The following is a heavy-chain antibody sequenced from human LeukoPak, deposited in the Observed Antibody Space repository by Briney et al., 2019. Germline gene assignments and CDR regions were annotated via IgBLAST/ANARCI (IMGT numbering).Heavy chain of an antibody. CDR3: ARDILDCSSTSCYTGDV. Sequence: ASVKVSCKASGYTFAGYYMHWVRQAPGQGLEWMGWINPNSGGTNYAQKFQGRGTMTRDTSISTAYMELSRLRSDDTAVYYCARDILDCSSTSCYTGDVWGKGTTVTVSS. CDR2: INPNSGGT. CDR1: GYTFAGYY. J-gene: IGHJ6*04. D-gene: IGHD2-2*02. V-gene: IGHV1-2*02.